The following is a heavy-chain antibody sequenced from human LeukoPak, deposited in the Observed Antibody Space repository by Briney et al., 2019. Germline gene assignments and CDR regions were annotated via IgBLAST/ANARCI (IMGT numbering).Heavy chain of an antibody. CDR3: GPSAGNDY. J-gene: IGHJ4*02. V-gene: IGHV3-30-3*01. D-gene: IGHD6-19*01. CDR2: ISYDGSNK. CDR1: GFTFSSYA. Sequence: GGSLRLSCAASGFTFSSYAMHWVRQAPDKGLEWVAVISYDGSNKYYADSVKGRFTISRDNSKNTLYLQMNSLRAEDTAVYYCGPSAGNDYWGQGTLVTVSS.